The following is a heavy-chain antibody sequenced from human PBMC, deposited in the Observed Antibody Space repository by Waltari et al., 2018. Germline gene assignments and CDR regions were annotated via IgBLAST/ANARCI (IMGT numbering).Heavy chain of an antibody. CDR3: ARYRGYSGYDYYFDY. CDR1: GYSISSGYY. D-gene: IGHD5-12*01. J-gene: IGHJ4*02. V-gene: IGHV4-38-2*01. CDR2: IYHSGRT. Sequence: QVQLQESGPGLVKPSETLSLTCAVSGYSISSGYYWGWIRQPPGKGLEWIGSIYHSGRTYYNPSLKSRVTISVDTSKNQFSLKLSSVTAADTAVYYCARYRGYSGYDYYFDYWGQGTLVTVSS.